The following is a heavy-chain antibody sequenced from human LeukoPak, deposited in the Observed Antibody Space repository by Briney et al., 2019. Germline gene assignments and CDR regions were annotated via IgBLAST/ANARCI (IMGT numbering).Heavy chain of an antibody. CDR3: ARAVKYRSGPLTDLLPYYFDY. CDR1: GYTFTNYA. D-gene: IGHD6-19*01. CDR2: INTGNGNT. J-gene: IGHJ4*02. V-gene: IGHV1-3*03. Sequence: ASVKVSCKASGYTFTNYAMHWVRQAPGQRLEWMGWINTGNGNTKYSQEFQGRVTITRDTSANTAYMELSSLRSENMAVYYCARAVKYRSGPLTDLLPYYFDYWGQGTLVTVSS.